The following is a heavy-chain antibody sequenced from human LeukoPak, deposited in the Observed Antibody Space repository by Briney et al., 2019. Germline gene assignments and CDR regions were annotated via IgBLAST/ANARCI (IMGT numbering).Heavy chain of an antibody. V-gene: IGHV1-24*01. CDR1: GYTLTELS. Sequence: ASVKVSCKVSGYTLTELSIHWVRQAPGKGLEWMGGFDPKDGGTIYAQNFQGRVTLTEDTSTDTAYMELSSLRSEDTAVYYCATDLIVGPTMDLDYWGQGTLVTVSS. CDR2: FDPKDGGT. J-gene: IGHJ4*02. D-gene: IGHD1-26*01. CDR3: ATDLIVGPTMDLDY.